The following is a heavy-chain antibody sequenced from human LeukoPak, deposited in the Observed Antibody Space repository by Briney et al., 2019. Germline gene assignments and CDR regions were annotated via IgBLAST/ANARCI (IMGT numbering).Heavy chain of an antibody. CDR1: GFTFSSYG. V-gene: IGHV4-39*07. CDR2: IYYSGST. J-gene: IGHJ5*02. Sequence: GSLRLSCAASGFTFSSYGMHWVRQPPGKGLEWIGSIYYSGSTYYNPSLKSRVTISVDTSKNQFSLKLSSVTAADTAVYYCARALNDCDILTGYPCNRCDPWGQGPLVTVSS. D-gene: IGHD3-9*01. CDR3: ARALNDCDILTGYPCNRCDP.